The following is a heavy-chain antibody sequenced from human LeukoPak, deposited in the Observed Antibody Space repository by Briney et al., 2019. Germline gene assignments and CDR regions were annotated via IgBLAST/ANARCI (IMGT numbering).Heavy chain of an antibody. J-gene: IGHJ4*02. D-gene: IGHD1-26*01. V-gene: IGHV4-30-2*03. Sequence: SETLSLTCAVSGGSISSGGYSWSWIRQPPGKGLEWIGYIYHSGSTSYNPSLKSRVPMSVDTSKNQFSLKLSSVTAADTAVYYCARRSSGATRYYFDYWGQGTLVTVSS. CDR2: IYHSGST. CDR1: GGSISSGGYS. CDR3: ARRSSGATRYYFDY.